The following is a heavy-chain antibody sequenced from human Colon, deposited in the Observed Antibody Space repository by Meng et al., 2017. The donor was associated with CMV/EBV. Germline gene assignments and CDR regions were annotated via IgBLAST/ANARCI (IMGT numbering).Heavy chain of an antibody. D-gene: IGHD2-2*01. CDR2: INPNSGGT. Sequence: ASVKVSCKASGYTFTGYYMHWVRQAPGQGLEWMGWINPNSGGTNYAQKFQGRVTMTRDTSISTAYMELSRLRSDDTVVYYCARNLPPTSCLDYWGQGTLVTVSS. V-gene: IGHV1-2*02. J-gene: IGHJ4*02. CDR1: GYTFTGYY. CDR3: ARNLPPTSCLDY.